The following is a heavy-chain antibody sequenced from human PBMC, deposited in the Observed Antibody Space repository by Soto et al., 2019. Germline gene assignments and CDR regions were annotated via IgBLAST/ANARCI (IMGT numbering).Heavy chain of an antibody. D-gene: IGHD2-2*02. CDR2: INNDGGTT. J-gene: IGHJ4*02. Sequence: EVKLVEFGGGLVQPGGSLRLACEASGLSFSRRWMHWVRQAPGKGLVWVAHINNDGGTTTYADSVRGRFTISRDNGKNTVYLQMNSLTSEDTAVYYCASDWSYISNYWGQGTLFTVSS. CDR3: ASDWSYISNY. CDR1: GLSFSRRW. V-gene: IGHV3-74*01.